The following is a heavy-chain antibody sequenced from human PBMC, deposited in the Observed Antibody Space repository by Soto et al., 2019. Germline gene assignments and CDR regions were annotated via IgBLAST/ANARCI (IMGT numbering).Heavy chain of an antibody. J-gene: IGHJ4*02. CDR2: IYYSGST. V-gene: IGHV4-59*08. D-gene: IGHD3-22*01. Sequence: SEPISLTCPVSGSAISSYYWSWNRQPPGKGLEWIGYIYYSGSTNYNPSLKSRVTISVDTSKNQFSLKLSSVTAADTAVYYCARHGEGNYYDSSGYYLPQFFDYWGQGTLVTVSS. CDR3: ARHGEGNYYDSSGYYLPQFFDY. CDR1: GSAISSYY.